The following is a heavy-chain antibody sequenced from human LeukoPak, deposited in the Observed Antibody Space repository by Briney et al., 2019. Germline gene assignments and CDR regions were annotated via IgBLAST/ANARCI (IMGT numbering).Heavy chain of an antibody. J-gene: IGHJ1*01. D-gene: IGHD3-22*01. V-gene: IGHV4-31*03. CDR3: ARGGDEYYYDSSPFQR. CDR2: IYYSGST. CDR1: GGSISSSSYY. Sequence: SETLSLTCTVSGGSISSSSYYWGWIRQPPGKGLEWIGYIYYSGSTYYNPSLKSRVTISVDTSKNQFSLKLSSVTAADTAVYYCARGGDEYYYDSSPFQRWGQGTLVTVSS.